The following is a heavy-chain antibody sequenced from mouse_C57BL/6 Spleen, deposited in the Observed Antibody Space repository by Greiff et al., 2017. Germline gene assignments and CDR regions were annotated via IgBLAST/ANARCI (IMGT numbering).Heavy chain of an antibody. CDR2: IRSKSNNYAT. J-gene: IGHJ2*01. V-gene: IGHV10-1*01. D-gene: IGHD2-2*01. CDR3: VSGLPFDY. CDR1: GFSFNTYA. Sequence: DAGGGLVQPKGSLKLSCAASGFSFNTYAMNWVRQAPGKGLEWVARIRSKSNNYATYYADSVKDRFTISRDDSESMLYLQMNNLKTEDTAMYYCVSGLPFDYWGQGTTLTVSS.